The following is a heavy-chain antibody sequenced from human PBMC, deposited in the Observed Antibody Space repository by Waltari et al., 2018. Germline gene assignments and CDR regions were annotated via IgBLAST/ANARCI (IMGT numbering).Heavy chain of an antibody. CDR2: IRYDGSNK. CDR3: AKDLGHGDYVGWFDP. CDR1: GFTFSSYG. V-gene: IGHV3-30*02. J-gene: IGHJ5*02. D-gene: IGHD4-17*01. Sequence: QVQLVESGGGVVQPGGSLRLSCAASGFTFSSYGMHWVRQAPGKGVGGGAFIRYDGSNKYYADSVKGRFTSSRDNSKNTLYLQMNSLRAEDTAVYYCAKDLGHGDYVGWFDPWGQGTLVTVSS.